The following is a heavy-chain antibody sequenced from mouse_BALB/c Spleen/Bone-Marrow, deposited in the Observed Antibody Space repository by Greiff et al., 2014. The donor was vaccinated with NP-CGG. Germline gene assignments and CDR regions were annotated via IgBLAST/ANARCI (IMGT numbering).Heavy chain of an antibody. CDR3: ERPRQLGRHYYFDY. Sequence: VQLQQSGPELVKPGASVKMSCKASGYTFTSYVMHWVKQKPGQGLEWIGYINPYNDGTKYNEKFKGKATLTSDKSSSTAYMEHSSLSSEASEVYYCERPRQLGRHYYFDYWGQGTPLTVSS. CDR2: INPYNDGT. D-gene: IGHD3-2*01. J-gene: IGHJ2*01. V-gene: IGHV1-14*01. CDR1: GYTFTSYV.